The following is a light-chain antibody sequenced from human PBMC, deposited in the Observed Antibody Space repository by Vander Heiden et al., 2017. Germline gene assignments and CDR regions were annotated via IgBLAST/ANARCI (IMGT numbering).Light chain of an antibody. CDR3: QQYGSSHRFT. J-gene: IGKJ3*01. CDR2: GAS. CDR1: QSVSSSY. V-gene: IGKV3-20*01. Sequence: EFVLTQSPGTLSLSPGERATLSCRASQSVSSSYLAWYQQKPGQAPRLLIYGASSRATGIPDRFSGSGSGTDFTLTISRLEPEDFAVYYCQQYGSSHRFTFGPGTKVDIK.